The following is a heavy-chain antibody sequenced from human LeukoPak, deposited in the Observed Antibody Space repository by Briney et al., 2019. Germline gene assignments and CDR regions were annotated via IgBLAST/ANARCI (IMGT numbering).Heavy chain of an antibody. CDR2: ISAGGYTT. CDR3: ARNHDRSGYYSY. D-gene: IGHD3-22*01. V-gene: IGHV3-23*01. Sequence: GGSLRLSCAAAGFTFSGYAMSWVRQAPGKGLEWVSGISAGGYTTYYADSVKGRFTISRDNSKNTLYLQMNSLRAEDTALYYCARNHDRSGYYSYWGQGTAVTVSS. J-gene: IGHJ4*02. CDR1: GFTFSGYA.